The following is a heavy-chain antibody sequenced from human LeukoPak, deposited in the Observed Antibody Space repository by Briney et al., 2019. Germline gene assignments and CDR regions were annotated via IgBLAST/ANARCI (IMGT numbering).Heavy chain of an antibody. D-gene: IGHD5-24*01. V-gene: IGHV1-46*01. CDR1: GYTFSNYY. J-gene: IGHJ3*02. Sequence: ASVKVSCKASGYTFSNYYIHWVRQAPGQGLEWMGIIGGSTNYTQKFQGRVTMTRDTSTSTVYMELSSLRSEDTAVYYCARVRDGYNDAYDIWGQGTMVTVHS. CDR2: IGGST. CDR3: ARVRDGYNDAYDI.